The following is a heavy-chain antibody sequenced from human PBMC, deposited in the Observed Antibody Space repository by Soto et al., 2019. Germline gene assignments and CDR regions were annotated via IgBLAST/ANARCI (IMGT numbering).Heavy chain of an antibody. V-gene: IGHV3-72*01. CDR2: TKNKANRYST. J-gene: IGHJ4*01. CDR3: ANYFGDKFGH. D-gene: IGHD3-10*01. Sequence: EVQLVESGGDLVQPGGSLRLSCETSGFTFSDHYIDWVRQAPGKGLEWVGRTKNKANRYSTEYAASVTGRFNISRDDSKTSVYLQMNSLKIEDTAVYYCANYFGDKFGHWGHGTLVTVSS. CDR1: GFTFSDHY.